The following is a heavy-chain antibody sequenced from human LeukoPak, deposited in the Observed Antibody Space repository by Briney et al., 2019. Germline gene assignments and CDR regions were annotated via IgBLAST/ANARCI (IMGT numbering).Heavy chain of an antibody. CDR2: IKQDGSEK. V-gene: IGHV3-7*01. D-gene: IGHD2-8*02. Sequence: GGSLRLSCAASGFTFSSYWMSWVRQAPGKGLEWVANIKQDGSEKRYVDPVKGRFTISRDNAKSSLYLQMNSLGAEDTAVYYCARAPATNEWRCMDYWGQGTLVTVSS. J-gene: IGHJ4*02. CDR3: ARAPATNEWRCMDY. CDR1: GFTFSSYW.